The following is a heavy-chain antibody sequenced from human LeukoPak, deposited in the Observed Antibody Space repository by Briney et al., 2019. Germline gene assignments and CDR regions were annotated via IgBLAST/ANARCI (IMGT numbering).Heavy chain of an antibody. Sequence: SETLSLTCAVYGGSFSDYYWSWIRQPSGKGLEWIGEINHSGSTNYNPSLKSRVTISVDTSKNQFFLKLSSVTAADTAVYYCAINMIRGVRFPYCFDYWGQGTLVTVSS. CDR3: AINMIRGVRFPYCFDY. D-gene: IGHD3-10*01. V-gene: IGHV4-34*01. CDR2: INHSGST. J-gene: IGHJ4*02. CDR1: GGSFSDYY.